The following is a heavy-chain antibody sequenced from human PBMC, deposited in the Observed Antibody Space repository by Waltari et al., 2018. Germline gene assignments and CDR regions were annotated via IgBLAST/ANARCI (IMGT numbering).Heavy chain of an antibody. CDR1: GYSISSGYY. Sequence: QVQLQESGPGLVKPSETLSLTCAVSGYSISSGYYWGWIRQPPGKGLEWIGSIYHSGSTYYNPSLKSRVTISVDTSKNQFSLKLSSVTAADTAVYYCARLDHCGGDCYSYYFDYWGQGTLVTVSS. D-gene: IGHD2-21*01. J-gene: IGHJ4*02. CDR2: IYHSGST. CDR3: ARLDHCGGDCYSYYFDY. V-gene: IGHV4-38-2*01.